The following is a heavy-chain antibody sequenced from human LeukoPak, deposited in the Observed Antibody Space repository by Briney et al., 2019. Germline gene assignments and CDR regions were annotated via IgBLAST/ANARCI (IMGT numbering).Heavy chain of an antibody. V-gene: IGHV3-21*01. Sequence: GGSLRLSCAASGFTFSSYTMHWIRQAPGKGLEWVSSISGSNSYIFYADSVKGRFTVSRDNAKDSLYLQMNSLRAEDTAVYYCARDRYYGSGPPFYYGMDVWGQGTTVTVSS. CDR1: GFTFSSYT. D-gene: IGHD3-10*01. CDR2: ISGSNSYI. CDR3: ARDRYYGSGPPFYYGMDV. J-gene: IGHJ6*02.